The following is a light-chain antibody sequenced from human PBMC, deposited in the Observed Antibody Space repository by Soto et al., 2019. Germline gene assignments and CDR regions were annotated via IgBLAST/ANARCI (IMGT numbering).Light chain of an antibody. J-gene: IGKJ1*01. CDR1: QFLVHSDGDTY. V-gene: IGKV2-24*01. CDR3: MQVTHFPWT. CDR2: KVS. Sequence: EIVMTQTPLSSPVTLGQPASISCRSSQFLVHSDGDTYLNWLHQRPGQPPRVLIYKVSNRLSGVPDRFSGSGAGTDFTLKISRVEAEHLGVYYCMQVTHFPWTLGQGTKGDIK.